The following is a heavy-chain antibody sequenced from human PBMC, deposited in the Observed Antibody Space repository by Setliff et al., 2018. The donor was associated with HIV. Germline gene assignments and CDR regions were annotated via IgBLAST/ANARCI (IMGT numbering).Heavy chain of an antibody. J-gene: IGHJ4*02. CDR2: IYYSGST. CDR1: GGSISSSSYY. CDR3: ARVLYRGSGSYYFDY. Sequence: SETLSLTCTVSGGSISSSSYYWGWIRQSPGKGLEWIGSIYYSGSTYYNPSLKSRVTISVDTSKNQFSLKLSSVTAADTAVYYCARVLYRGSGSYYFDYWGQGTLVTVSS. D-gene: IGHD3-10*01. V-gene: IGHV4-39*07.